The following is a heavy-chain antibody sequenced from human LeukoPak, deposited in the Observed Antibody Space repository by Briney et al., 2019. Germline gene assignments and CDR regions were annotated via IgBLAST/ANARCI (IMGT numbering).Heavy chain of an antibody. CDR2: IKKDGSDT. V-gene: IGHV3-7*01. Sequence: PGVSLRRSCAASGFTFSSYWMTWVRQAPGNGLEWGAKIKKDGSDTDYVDSVKVRFSIARDNAKNSLHLQMNNLRAEDTAVSYCATDGSSFEYWGQGALVTVSS. CDR3: ATDGSSFEY. D-gene: IGHD2-15*01. J-gene: IGHJ4*02. CDR1: GFTFSSYW.